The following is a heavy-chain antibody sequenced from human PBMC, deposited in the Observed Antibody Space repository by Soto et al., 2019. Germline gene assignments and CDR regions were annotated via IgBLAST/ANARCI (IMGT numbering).Heavy chain of an antibody. D-gene: IGHD6-13*01. Sequence: ASLKVACKSSGSTFTSYAIHCGRHTPGQSLEWMGWINAGNGNTKYSQKFQGRVTITRDTSASTAYMELSSLRSEDTAVYYCARTGSSSWFWFEPWGQGTLVTVSS. J-gene: IGHJ5*02. V-gene: IGHV1-3*01. CDR2: INAGNGNT. CDR1: GSTFTSYA. CDR3: ARTGSSSWFWFEP.